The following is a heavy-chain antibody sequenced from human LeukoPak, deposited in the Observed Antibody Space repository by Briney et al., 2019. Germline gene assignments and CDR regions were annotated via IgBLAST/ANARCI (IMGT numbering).Heavy chain of an antibody. Sequence: KPGGSLRLSCAASGFTFSSYSMNWVRQAPGKGLEWVSSISSNSNYINYADSVKGRFTISRDNAKNSLYLQMNSLRAEDTAVYYCARDLYRIVVVPHYFDYWGQGTLVTVSS. CDR2: ISSNSNYI. D-gene: IGHD3-22*01. V-gene: IGHV3-21*01. CDR3: ARDLYRIVVVPHYFDY. J-gene: IGHJ4*02. CDR1: GFTFSSYS.